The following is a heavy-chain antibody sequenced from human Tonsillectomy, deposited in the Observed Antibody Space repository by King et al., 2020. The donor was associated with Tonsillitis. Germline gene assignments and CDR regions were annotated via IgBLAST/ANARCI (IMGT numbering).Heavy chain of an antibody. CDR2: INWDGSRA. D-gene: IGHD6-19*01. J-gene: IGHJ4*02. CDR1: GFTFDDHA. CDR3: AKVHRRALAGAPFLDH. Sequence: VQLVESGGLVVQPGGSLRLSCAASGFTFDDHAMHWVRQAPGKGLEWGCLINWDGSRAYYADSVQGRFTVSRDDSTNSLHLQMNSLRVEDTALYYCAKVHRRALAGAPFLDHWGQGTLVTVSS. V-gene: IGHV3-43D*03.